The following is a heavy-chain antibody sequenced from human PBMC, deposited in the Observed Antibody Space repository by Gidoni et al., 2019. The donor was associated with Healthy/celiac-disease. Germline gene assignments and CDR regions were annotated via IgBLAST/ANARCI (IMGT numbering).Heavy chain of an antibody. CDR3: ARGRSSSWRPDRYFDL. V-gene: IGHV4-61*02. CDR1: GGSISRGSYY. CDR2: IYTSGST. J-gene: IGHJ2*01. D-gene: IGHD6-13*01. Sequence: QVQLQESGPGLVKPSQTLSLTCTVSGGSISRGSYYWSWIRQPAGKGLEWIGRIYTSGSTNYNPSLKSRVTISVDTSKNQFSLKLSSVTAADTAVYYCARGRSSSWRPDRYFDLWGRGTLVTVSS.